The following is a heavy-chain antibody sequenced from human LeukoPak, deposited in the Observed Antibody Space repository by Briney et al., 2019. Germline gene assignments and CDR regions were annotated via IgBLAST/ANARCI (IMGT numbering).Heavy chain of an antibody. CDR1: GGSISSYY. Sequence: SETLSLTCTVSGGSISSYYWSWIRQPPGKGLEWIGYIYYSGSTNYNPSLKSRVTISVDTSKNQFSLKLSSVTAADTAVYYCARVDGGGDALDIWGQGTMVTVSS. J-gene: IGHJ3*02. CDR2: IYYSGST. V-gene: IGHV4-59*01. CDR3: ARVDGGGDALDI. D-gene: IGHD3-10*01.